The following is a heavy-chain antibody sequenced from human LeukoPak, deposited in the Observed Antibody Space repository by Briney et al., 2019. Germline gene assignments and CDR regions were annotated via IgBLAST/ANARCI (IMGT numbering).Heavy chain of an antibody. CDR1: GFTFSDYY. Sequence: GGSLRLSCAASGFTFSDYYISWIRQAPGKGLEWVSYISSSGSTIYYADSVKGRFTISRDNAKNSLYLQMNSLRAEDTAVYYCARVSWFGEFLLDYWGQGTLVTVSS. CDR3: ARVSWFGEFLLDY. D-gene: IGHD3-10*01. J-gene: IGHJ4*02. CDR2: ISSSGSTI. V-gene: IGHV3-11*04.